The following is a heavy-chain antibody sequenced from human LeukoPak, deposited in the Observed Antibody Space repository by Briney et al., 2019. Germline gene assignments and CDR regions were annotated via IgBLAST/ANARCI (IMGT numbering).Heavy chain of an antibody. CDR2: ILSMVRT. CDR3: GGVRTPYAGYDIWTLGPRDYSAY. D-gene: IGHD3-9*01. J-gene: IGHJ4*02. CDR1: GGSIGSYS. V-gene: IGHV4-59*01. Sequence: PPETLSLTCTVSGGSIGSYSWSWVRQPPGQGLEWIGYILSMVRTTNNPSLKTRVTISVATSKTQSSLKLSSVTAADTAVIYCGGVRTPYAGYDIWTLGPRDYSAYWGQGTLVTVSS.